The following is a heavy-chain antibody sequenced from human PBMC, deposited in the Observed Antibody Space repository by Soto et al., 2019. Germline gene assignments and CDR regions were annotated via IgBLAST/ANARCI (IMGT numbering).Heavy chain of an antibody. J-gene: IGHJ6*01. Sequence: SVKVSCKASGGTFSSYAISWVRQAPRQGLEWMGGIIPIFGTANYAQKFQGRVTITADESTSTAYMELSSLRSEDTAVYYCARAYFCSGFYIKSPDYYYDGKQFWGKGNTVA. CDR3: ARAYFCSGFYIKSPDYYYDGKQF. CDR2: IIPIFGTA. CDR1: GGTFSSYA. D-gene: IGHD3-3*01. V-gene: IGHV1-69*13.